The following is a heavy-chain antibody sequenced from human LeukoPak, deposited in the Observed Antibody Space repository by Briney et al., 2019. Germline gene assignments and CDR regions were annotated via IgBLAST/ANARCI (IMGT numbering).Heavy chain of an antibody. CDR1: GGTFSSYA. J-gene: IGHJ4*02. V-gene: IGHV1-69*13. D-gene: IGHD2-2*01. Sequence: ASVKVSCKASGGTFSSYAISWVRQAPGQGLEWMGGIIPIFGTANYAQKFQGRVTITADESTSTAYMELSSLRSEDTAVYYCARRYCSSTSCAYFDCWGQGTLVTVSS. CDR2: IIPIFGTA. CDR3: ARRYCSSTSCAYFDC.